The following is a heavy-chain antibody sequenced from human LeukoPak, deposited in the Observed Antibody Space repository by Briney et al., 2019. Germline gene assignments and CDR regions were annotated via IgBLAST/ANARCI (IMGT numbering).Heavy chain of an antibody. D-gene: IGHD3-10*02. CDR1: GGTFGSYA. Sequence: SVKVSCKASGGTFGSYAISWVRQAPGQGLEWMGGIIPIFGTANYAQKFQGRVTITADESTRPAYMELSSLRSEDTAVYYCARDRETTMFSAWFDPWGQGTLVTVSS. J-gene: IGHJ5*02. CDR2: IIPIFGTA. V-gene: IGHV1-69*13. CDR3: ARDRETTMFSAWFDP.